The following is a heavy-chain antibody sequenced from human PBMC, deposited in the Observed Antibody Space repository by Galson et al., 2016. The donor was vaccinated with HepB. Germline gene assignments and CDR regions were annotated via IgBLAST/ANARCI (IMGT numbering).Heavy chain of an antibody. CDR1: GYTFINYG. V-gene: IGHV1-18*04. J-gene: IGHJ4*02. CDR2: ISADNGNT. D-gene: IGHD3-16*02. CDR3: ARSKDAGLVKFDY. Sequence: SVKVSCKASGYTFINYGITWVRQAPGQGLEWMGWISADNGNTNYAQKLQGRVTMTTDTSTSTAYMELRSLRSDDTAVYYCARSKDAGLVKFDYWGQGTLVTVSS.